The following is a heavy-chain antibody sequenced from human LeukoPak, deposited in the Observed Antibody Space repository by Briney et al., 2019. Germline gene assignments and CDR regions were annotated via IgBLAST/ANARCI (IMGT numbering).Heavy chain of an antibody. Sequence: GGSQRLSCAASGFTFSTYTMYWVRHPPGKRLEWVSIIGNNGGGIHYADSVKGRFTISRDNFKNALYLQMNSLRVEDTAVYYCAIDPNWGTHSWGQGVLVTVSS. V-gene: IGHV3-23*01. CDR3: AIDPNWGTHS. CDR1: GFTFSTYT. CDR2: IGNNGGGI. J-gene: IGHJ4*02. D-gene: IGHD7-27*01.